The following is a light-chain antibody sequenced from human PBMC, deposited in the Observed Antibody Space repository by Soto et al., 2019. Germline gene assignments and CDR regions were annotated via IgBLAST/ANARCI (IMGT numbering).Light chain of an antibody. CDR2: EVS. Sequence: QSALTQPASVSGSPGQSITISCTGTSSDVGSYNLVSWYQQHPGKAPKLMIYEVSKRPSGVSHRFSGSKSGNTASLTISGLQDDDEDDYYCCSYSGSSTYVVFGGGTKLTVL. CDR1: SSDVGSYNL. CDR3: CSYSGSSTYVV. V-gene: IGLV2-23*02. J-gene: IGLJ2*01.